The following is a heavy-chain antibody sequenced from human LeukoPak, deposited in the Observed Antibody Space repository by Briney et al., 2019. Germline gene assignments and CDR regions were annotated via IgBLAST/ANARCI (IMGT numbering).Heavy chain of an antibody. CDR1: GFTFSSYA. CDR2: ISYDGSNK. J-gene: IGHJ4*02. Sequence: GGSLRLSCAASGFTFSSYAMSWVRQAPGKGLEWVAVISYDGSNKYYADSVKGRFTISRDNSKNTLYLQMNSLRAEDTAVYYCARERREYYYDSSGYPNDFDYWGQGTLVTVSS. D-gene: IGHD3-22*01. V-gene: IGHV3-30-3*01. CDR3: ARERREYYYDSSGYPNDFDY.